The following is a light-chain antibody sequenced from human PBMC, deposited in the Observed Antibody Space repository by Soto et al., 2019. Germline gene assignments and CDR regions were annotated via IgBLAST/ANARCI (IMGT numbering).Light chain of an antibody. CDR2: DVS. V-gene: IGLV2-14*01. CDR1: SGDVGAYDF. Sequence: QSALTQPASVSGSPGQSITISCTGTSGDVGAYDFVSWYQHHPGKAPRLVIYDVSRRPAGASDRFSGSKSGSTASLTISTLQAEDEADYYCVSFTVTYSYVFGTGTRSPS. CDR3: VSFTVTYSYV. J-gene: IGLJ1*01.